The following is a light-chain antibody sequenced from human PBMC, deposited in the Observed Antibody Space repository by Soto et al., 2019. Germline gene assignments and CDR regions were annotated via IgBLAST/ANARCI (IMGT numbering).Light chain of an antibody. CDR3: QQYNNWLWT. J-gene: IGKJ1*01. V-gene: IGKV3-15*01. Sequence: EIVMTQSPATLSVYPWERATLSCRASQSVSSNLAWYQQKPGQAPRLLIYGASTRATGIPARFSGSGSGTEFTLTISSLQSEDFAVYYCQQYNNWLWTFGQGTKVDIK. CDR1: QSVSSN. CDR2: GAS.